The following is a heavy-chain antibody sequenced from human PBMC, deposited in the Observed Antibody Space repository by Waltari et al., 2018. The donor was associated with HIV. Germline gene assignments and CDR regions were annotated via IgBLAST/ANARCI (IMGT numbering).Heavy chain of an antibody. CDR2: IDWDDDK. CDR1: GFSLSSSGMF. D-gene: IGHD3-10*01. CDR3: ARSTMLRGVVPSRPVDH. J-gene: IGHJ4*02. V-gene: IGHV2-70*15. Sequence: QVTLRESGPALVKPTQTLTLTCTFSGFSLSSSGMFVSWIRQPPGKALEWLARIDWDDDKYYNTPLKTRLTISNNTSKSQVDLTFSNMDPVDTATYYCARSTMLRGVVPSRPVDHWGQGTLVTVSA.